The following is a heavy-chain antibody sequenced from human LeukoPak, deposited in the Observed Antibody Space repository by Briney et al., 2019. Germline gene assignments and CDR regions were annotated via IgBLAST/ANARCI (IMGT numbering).Heavy chain of an antibody. CDR1: GFTFSSYT. CDR3: AKWSRTAVAGPLGYFDY. Sequence: PGGSLRLSCAASGFTFSSYTMNWVRQAPGKGLEWVSTISGSGGSTYYADSVKGRFTISRDNSKNTLYVQMNSLRAEDTAVYYCAKWSRTAVAGPLGYFDYWGQGTLVIVSS. J-gene: IGHJ4*02. D-gene: IGHD6-19*01. CDR2: ISGSGGST. V-gene: IGHV3-23*01.